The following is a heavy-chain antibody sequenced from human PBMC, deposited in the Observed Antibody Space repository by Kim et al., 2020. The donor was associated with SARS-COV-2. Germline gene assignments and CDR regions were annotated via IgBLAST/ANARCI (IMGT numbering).Heavy chain of an antibody. V-gene: IGHV3-30*01. D-gene: IGHD2-15*01. CDR3: ARDRGYCSGGSCLNWFDP. Sequence: KGRFTSSRDNSKNTLYLQMNSLRAEDTAVYYCARDRGYCSGGSCLNWFDPWGQGTLVTVSS. J-gene: IGHJ5*02.